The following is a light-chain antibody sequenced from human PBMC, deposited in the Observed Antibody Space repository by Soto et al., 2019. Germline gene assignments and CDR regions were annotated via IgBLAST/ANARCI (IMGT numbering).Light chain of an antibody. CDR2: DTS. CDR3: QHYDNLLRIT. CDR1: QDISDS. V-gene: IGKV1-33*01. Sequence: DLQMTQSPSSLSAAVGDTVTITCQASQDISDSVNWYQHKAGAAPKLLIYDTSNLPTGVPSRFSGSGSGTDFTFTISGLRPEDVATYYCQHYDNLLRITFGPGTKVDIK. J-gene: IGKJ3*01.